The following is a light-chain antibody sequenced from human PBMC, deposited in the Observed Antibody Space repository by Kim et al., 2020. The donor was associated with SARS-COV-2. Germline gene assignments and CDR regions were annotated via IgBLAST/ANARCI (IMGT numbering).Light chain of an antibody. CDR2: GKN. CDR1: SLRRYY. CDR3: HSRDSSDNHL. V-gene: IGLV3-19*01. Sequence: SSELTQDPAVSVALGQTVRITCQGDSLRRYYASWYQQKSGQAPVLVIYGKNNRPSGIPDRVSGSSSGNTASLTITGAQAEDEADYYCHSRDSSDNHLFGGGTQRTAL. J-gene: IGLJ3*02.